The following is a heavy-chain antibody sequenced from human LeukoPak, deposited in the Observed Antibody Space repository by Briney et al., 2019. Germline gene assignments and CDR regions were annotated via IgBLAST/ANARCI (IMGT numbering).Heavy chain of an antibody. CDR2: ISSYNGNT. J-gene: IGHJ4*02. D-gene: IGHD3-10*01. Sequence: ASVKVSCKASGYTFSNYGISWVRQAPGQGLEWMGWISSYNGNTNYEQKLQGRVIMTTDTSTSTVYMELRSLRSDDTAVYYCARGGRGNFDYWGQGTLVTVSS. CDR3: ARGGRGNFDY. V-gene: IGHV1-18*01. CDR1: GYTFSNYG.